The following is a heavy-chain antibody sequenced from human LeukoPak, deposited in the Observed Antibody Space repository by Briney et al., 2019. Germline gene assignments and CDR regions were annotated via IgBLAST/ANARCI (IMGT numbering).Heavy chain of an antibody. D-gene: IGHD3-9*01. Sequence: SETLSLTCTVSGGSISSGDYYWSWIRQPPGKGLEWFGYFYYSGSTYYNPSLKSRVTISVDTSKNQFSLKLSSVTAADTAVYYCARGVLDILTGYYFDYWGQGTLVTVSS. CDR3: ARGVLDILTGYYFDY. J-gene: IGHJ4*02. V-gene: IGHV4-30-4*01. CDR1: GGSISSGDYY. CDR2: FYYSGST.